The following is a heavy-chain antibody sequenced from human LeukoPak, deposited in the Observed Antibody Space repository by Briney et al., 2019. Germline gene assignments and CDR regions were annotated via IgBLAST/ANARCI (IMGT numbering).Heavy chain of an antibody. D-gene: IGHD6-19*01. CDR1: GFTFSSYG. V-gene: IGHV3-23*01. J-gene: IGHJ1*01. CDR2: ISGSGGST. Sequence: SGGSLRLSCAASGFTFSSYGMSWVRQAPGKGLEWVSAISGSGGSTYYADSVKGRFTISRGNSKNTLYLQMNSLRAEDTAVYYCARGGKIAVVGTRSPQYFHHWGQGTLVTVSS. CDR3: ARGGKIAVVGTRSPQYFHH.